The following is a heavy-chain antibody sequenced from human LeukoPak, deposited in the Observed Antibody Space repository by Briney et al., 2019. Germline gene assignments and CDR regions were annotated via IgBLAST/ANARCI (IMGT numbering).Heavy chain of an antibody. V-gene: IGHV3-30*18. CDR2: ISYDGSNK. Sequence: PGGSLRLSCAASGFTFSSYGMHWVRQAPGKGLEWVAVISYDGSNKYYADSVKGRFTISRDNSKNTLYLQMNSLRAEDTAVYYCAKEYSSSSDYYGMDVWGQGTTVTVSS. J-gene: IGHJ6*02. CDR3: AKEYSSSSDYYGMDV. D-gene: IGHD6-6*01. CDR1: GFTFSSYG.